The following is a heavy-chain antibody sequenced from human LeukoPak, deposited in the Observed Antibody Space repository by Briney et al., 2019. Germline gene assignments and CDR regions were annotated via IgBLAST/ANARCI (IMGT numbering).Heavy chain of an antibody. CDR2: IIPMINTP. V-gene: IGHV1-69*13. D-gene: IGHD4-17*01. J-gene: IGHJ4*02. CDR3: AIFQGTYGDNDNDF. CDR1: GGTFRTFA. Sequence: SVKVSCKASGGTFRTFAINWVRQAPGKGLEWMGGIIPMINTPKYAQRFQGRVSITADESTSTGYMEVSSLRSEDTAVYYCAIFQGTYGDNDNDFWGQGTLVTASS.